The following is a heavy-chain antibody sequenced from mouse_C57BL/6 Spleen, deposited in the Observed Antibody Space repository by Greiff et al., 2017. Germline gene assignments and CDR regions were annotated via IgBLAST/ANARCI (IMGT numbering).Heavy chain of an antibody. CDR2: ISNGGGST. V-gene: IGHV5-12*01. CDR1: GFTFSDYY. CDR3: ARGSYFDY. J-gene: IGHJ2*01. Sequence: EVHLVESGGGLVQPGGSLKLSCAASGFTFSDYYMYWVRQTPEKRLEWVAYISNGGGSTYYPDTVKGRFTISRDNAKNTLYLQKSRLKSEDTAMYYCARGSYFDYWGQGTTLTVSS.